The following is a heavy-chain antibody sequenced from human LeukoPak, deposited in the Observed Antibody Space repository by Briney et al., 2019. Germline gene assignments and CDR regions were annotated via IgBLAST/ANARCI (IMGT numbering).Heavy chain of an antibody. CDR2: ISGSGGGT. CDR3: EKRGVVIRVILVGFHKEAYYFDS. D-gene: IGHD3-22*01. CDR1: GITLSNYG. J-gene: IGHJ4*02. V-gene: IGHV3-23*01. Sequence: GGSLRLSCVVSGITLSNYGMSWVRQAPGKGLEWVAGISGSGGGTKYADSVKGRFTISRDNRKNTLYLQMNSLRAEDTAMYFCEKRGVVIRVILVGFHKEAYYFDSWGQGALVTVSS.